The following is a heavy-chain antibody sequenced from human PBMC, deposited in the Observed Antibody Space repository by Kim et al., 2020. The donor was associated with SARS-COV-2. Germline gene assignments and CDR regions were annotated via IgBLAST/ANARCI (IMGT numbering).Heavy chain of an antibody. Sequence: GGSLRLSCAASGFTLSSYAMIWVRQAPGKGLEWVSAIGGGGTTYYADSVKGRFTISRDISKNTLYLQMNSLRADDTAVYYCAKDMQPTSSWYGGGDLWG. CDR3: AKDMQPTSSWYGGGDL. D-gene: IGHD6-13*01. CDR2: IGGGGTT. J-gene: IGHJ6*02. V-gene: IGHV3-23*01. CDR1: GFTLSSYA.